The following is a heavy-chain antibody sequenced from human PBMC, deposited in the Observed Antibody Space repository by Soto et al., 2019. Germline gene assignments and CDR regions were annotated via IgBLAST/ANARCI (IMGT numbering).Heavy chain of an antibody. V-gene: IGHV3-23*01. CDR2: ISGSGIST. CDR3: AIEAGGGPPMRTSSFDY. Sequence: EVQLLESGGGLVQPGGSLRLSCAASGITFNNYALNWVRQAPGKGLEWVSGISGSGISTYYADFVKGRFTISRDHSKNTLYMQLKGLRAEHTTIYDCAIEAGGGPPMRTSSFDYWGQGTMVMVSS. D-gene: IGHD2-2*01. J-gene: IGHJ4*02. CDR1: GITFNNYA.